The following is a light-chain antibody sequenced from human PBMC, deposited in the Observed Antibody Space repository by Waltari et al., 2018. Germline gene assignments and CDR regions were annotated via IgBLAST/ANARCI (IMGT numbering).Light chain of an antibody. CDR3: QHYVRLPAT. V-gene: IGKV3-20*01. J-gene: IGKJ1*01. CDR1: QSVSRS. CDR2: GAS. Sequence: EIVLTQSPDILSLSPGERATLSCRASQSVSRSLAWYQQKPGQAPRLLIYGASSRATGIPDRVIGGGSGTDFSLTISRLGPEDFAVYYCQHYVRLPATFGQGTKVEIK.